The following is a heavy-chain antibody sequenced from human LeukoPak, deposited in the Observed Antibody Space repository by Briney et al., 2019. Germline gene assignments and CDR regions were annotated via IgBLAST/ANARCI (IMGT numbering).Heavy chain of an antibody. D-gene: IGHD3-10*01. CDR2: IGGSGGST. CDR3: AKDRLLWFGESLDY. V-gene: IGHV3-23*01. Sequence: GGSLRLSCAASGFTFSSYAMSWVRQAPGKGLEWVSAIGGSGGSTYYADSVKGRFTISRDNSKNTLYLQMNSLRAEDTAVYYCAKDRLLWFGESLDYWGQGTLVTVSS. CDR1: GFTFSSYA. J-gene: IGHJ4*02.